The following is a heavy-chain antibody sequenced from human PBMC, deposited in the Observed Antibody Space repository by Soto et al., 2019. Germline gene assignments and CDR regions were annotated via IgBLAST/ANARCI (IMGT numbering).Heavy chain of an antibody. CDR3: ARVVSVAAPPDFYFGMDV. CDR2: ISPKFGTA. D-gene: IGHD6-25*01. CDR1: GGTFSSYA. V-gene: IGHV1-69*01. J-gene: IGHJ6*02. Sequence: QVQLVQSGAEVKKPGSSVKVSCKASGGTFSSYALSWVRQAPGQGLEWMGGISPKFGTAKYAPKFQGRVTITADVSTSTANMELRRLRSEDTAVYYCARVVSVAAPPDFYFGMDVWGQGTTVTVSS.